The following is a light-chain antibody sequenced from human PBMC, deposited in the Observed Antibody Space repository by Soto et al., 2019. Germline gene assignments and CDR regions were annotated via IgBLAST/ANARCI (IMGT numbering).Light chain of an antibody. V-gene: IGKV3D-20*02. CDR3: QQRTNWPLT. J-gene: IGKJ4*01. CDR1: QSVSSTY. Sequence: EIVLTQSPGTLSLSPGERATLSCRASQSVSSTYLAWYQQKPGQAPRLLIYGASTRATGIPDRFGGSGSGTDFTLTISSLETEDFAVYYCQQRTNWPLTFGGGTKVEI. CDR2: GAS.